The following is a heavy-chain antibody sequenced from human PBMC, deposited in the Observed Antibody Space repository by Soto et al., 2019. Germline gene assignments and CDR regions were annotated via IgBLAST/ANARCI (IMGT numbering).Heavy chain of an antibody. V-gene: IGHV3-30*18. D-gene: IGHD5-12*01. CDR1: GFTFSSYG. J-gene: IGHJ5*02. Sequence: GGSLRLSCAASGFTFSSYGMHWVRQAPGKGLEWVAVISYDGSNKYYADSVKGRFTISRDNSKNTLYLQMNSLRAEDTAVYYCAKDQRATITRVPHCFDPWGQGPLVTVAS. CDR2: ISYDGSNK. CDR3: AKDQRATITRVPHCFDP.